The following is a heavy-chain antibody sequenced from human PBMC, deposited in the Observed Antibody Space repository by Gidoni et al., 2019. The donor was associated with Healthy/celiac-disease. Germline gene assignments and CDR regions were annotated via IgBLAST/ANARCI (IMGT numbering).Heavy chain of an antibody. Sequence: EVQLVESGGGLVQPGGSLRLSCAASGFTFSSYSMNWVRQAPGKGLEWVSYISSSSSTIYYADSVKGRFTISRDNAKNSLYLQMNSLRDEDTAVYYCARDFSLHYYDSSGPDYWGQGTLVTVSS. CDR2: ISSSSSTI. CDR1: GFTFSSYS. V-gene: IGHV3-48*02. CDR3: ARDFSLHYYDSSGPDY. J-gene: IGHJ4*02. D-gene: IGHD3-22*01.